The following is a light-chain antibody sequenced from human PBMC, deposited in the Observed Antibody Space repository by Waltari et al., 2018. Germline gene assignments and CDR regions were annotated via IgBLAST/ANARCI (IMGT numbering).Light chain of an antibody. V-gene: IGKV3-20*01. CDR1: QSVSRT. J-gene: IGKJ1*01. CDR2: GAS. CDR3: QHYVRLPVT. Sequence: EIVLTQSPGTLSLSLGERVTLSSRASQSVSRTLAWYQQKPGQAPRLLMYGASNRATGIPDRFSGSGSGTDFSLTISRLEPEDFAVYYCQHYVRLPVTFGQGTKVEIK.